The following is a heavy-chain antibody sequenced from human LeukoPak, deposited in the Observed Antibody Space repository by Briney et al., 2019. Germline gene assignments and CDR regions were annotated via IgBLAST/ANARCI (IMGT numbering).Heavy chain of an antibody. V-gene: IGHV1-18*01. J-gene: IGHJ4*02. CDR3: ARYLMSQFLDY. Sequence: ASVNVSCMASGYTFTSYGISWLRQAPGQGLKWMGWISAYNGNTNYAQKLQGRVTMTTDTSTSTAYMELRSLRSDDTAVYYCARYLMSQFLDYWGQGTLVTVSS. D-gene: IGHD3-10*02. CDR2: ISAYNGNT. CDR1: GYTFTSYG.